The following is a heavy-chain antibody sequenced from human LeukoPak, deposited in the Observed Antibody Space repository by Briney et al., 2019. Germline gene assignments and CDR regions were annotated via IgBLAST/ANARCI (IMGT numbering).Heavy chain of an antibody. D-gene: IGHD3-3*01. Sequence: WASVKVSCKASVGTFSNYAISWVRQAPGQGLEWMGGIIPVFGNANYARKFQGRVTITTDESTSTAYMELSSLRSEDTAVYYCASPVSQTYYDFWSGSSFDYWGQGTLVTVSS. CDR1: VGTFSNYA. CDR3: ASPVSQTYYDFWSGSSFDY. V-gene: IGHV1-69*05. CDR2: IIPVFGNA. J-gene: IGHJ4*02.